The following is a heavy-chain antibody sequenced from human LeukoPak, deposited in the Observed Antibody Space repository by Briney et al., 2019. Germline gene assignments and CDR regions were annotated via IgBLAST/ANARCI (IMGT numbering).Heavy chain of an antibody. CDR3: AMYSSAWYAVY. CDR1: GFTVSSKY. D-gene: IGHD6-19*01. Sequence: GGSLRLPCAASGFTVSSKYMGWVRQAPGKGLEWVSVIHPGGTIYYADSVKGTFTISRDNSKNTLYLEMNTLRVEDTAVYYCAMYSSAWYAVYWGQGTLVTVSS. CDR2: IHPGGTI. V-gene: IGHV3-66*01. J-gene: IGHJ4*02.